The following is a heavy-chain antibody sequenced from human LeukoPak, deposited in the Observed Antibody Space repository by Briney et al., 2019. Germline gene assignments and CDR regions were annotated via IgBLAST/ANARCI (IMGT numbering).Heavy chain of an antibody. J-gene: IGHJ1*01. D-gene: IGHD6-19*01. Sequence: PSETLSLTCTVSGGSISSGGYYWSWIRQPPGKGLEWIGYIYHSGSTYYNPSLKSRVTISVDRSKNQFSLKLSSVTAADTAVYYCATTPPAGSGGHFHHWGQGTLVIVSS. CDR3: ATTPPAGSGGHFHH. CDR2: IYHSGST. V-gene: IGHV4-30-2*01. CDR1: GGSISSGGYY.